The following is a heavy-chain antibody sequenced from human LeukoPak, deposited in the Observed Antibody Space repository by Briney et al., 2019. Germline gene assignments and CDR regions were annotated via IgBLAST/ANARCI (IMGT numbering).Heavy chain of an antibody. D-gene: IGHD3-10*01. CDR2: IYYSGST. CDR3: ARDSVRGVIPY. V-gene: IGHV4-59*01. Sequence: PSETLSLTCTVSGGSISSYYWSWIRQPPGKGLEWIGYIYYSGSTNYNPSLKSRVTISVDTSKNQFSLKLSSVTAADTAVYYCARDSVRGVIPYWGQGTLVTVSS. CDR1: GGSISSYY. J-gene: IGHJ4*02.